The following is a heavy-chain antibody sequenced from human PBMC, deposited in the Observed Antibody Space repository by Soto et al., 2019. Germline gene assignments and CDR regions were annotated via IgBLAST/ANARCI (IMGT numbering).Heavy chain of an antibody. CDR1: GGSISSDNTY. CDR2: IYYTGTT. CDR3: ATTFYYDSGSAFDI. J-gene: IGHJ3*02. D-gene: IGHD3-22*01. V-gene: IGHV4-31*01. Sequence: HVQLQESGPGLVKPSQTLSLTCSVSGGSISSDNTYWTWIRNHPGEGLEWIAHIYYTGTTYYNPSLQPEVTISVYTSQSQFSLNLSSVTAANTAVYYCATTFYYDSGSAFDIWGQGTMVTVSS.